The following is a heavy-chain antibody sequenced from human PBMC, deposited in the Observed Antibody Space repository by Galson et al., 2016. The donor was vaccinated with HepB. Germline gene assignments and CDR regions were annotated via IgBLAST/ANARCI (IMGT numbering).Heavy chain of an antibody. J-gene: IGHJ4*02. D-gene: IGHD4-17*01. V-gene: IGHV3-33*01. CDR1: GFPFSSYA. Sequence: LRLSCAASGFPFSSYAMHWVRQAPGKGLEWVAVIWCDGSNKYYADSVKGRFTISRDNSKNTVYLQMNSLRAEDTAVYYCARDPPTVTTSPPDYWGQGTLATVSS. CDR3: ARDPPTVTTSPPDY. CDR2: IWCDGSNK.